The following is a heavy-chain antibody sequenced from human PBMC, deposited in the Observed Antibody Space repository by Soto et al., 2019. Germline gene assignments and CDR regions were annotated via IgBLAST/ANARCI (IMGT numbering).Heavy chain of an antibody. CDR3: ASNLYSSGWYFVY. Sequence: QVQLQQWGAGLLKPSETLSLTCAVYGGSFSGYYWSWIRQPPGKGLEWIGEINHSGSTNYNPSLKSRVTISVDTSKNQFSLKLRSVTAADTAVYYCASNLYSSGWYFVYWGQGTLVNVSS. V-gene: IGHV4-34*01. J-gene: IGHJ4*02. D-gene: IGHD6-19*01. CDR2: INHSGST. CDR1: GGSFSGYY.